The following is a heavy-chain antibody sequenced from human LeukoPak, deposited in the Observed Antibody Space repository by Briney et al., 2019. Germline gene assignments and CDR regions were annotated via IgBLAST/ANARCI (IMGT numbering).Heavy chain of an antibody. V-gene: IGHV3-30*18. CDR3: AKDRGVSTYYPFLSYFFDY. J-gene: IGHJ4*02. CDR2: ISYDGNSR. Sequence: GKSLRLSCAASGFTFSAYGIHWVRQPPGKGLEWVAVISYDGNSRNYADSVKGRFTLSRDNSKNTLYLQLNSLGPEDTAVYYCAKDRGVSTYYPFLSYFFDYWGQGTLVTVSS. D-gene: IGHD2-8*01. CDR1: GFTFSAYG.